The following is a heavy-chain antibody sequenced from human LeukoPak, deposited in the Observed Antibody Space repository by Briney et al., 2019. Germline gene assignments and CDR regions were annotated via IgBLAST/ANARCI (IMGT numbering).Heavy chain of an antibody. V-gene: IGHV3-30*02. D-gene: IGHD6-19*01. J-gene: IGHJ4*02. CDR2: IRYDGSNK. CDR1: GFTFSSYG. CDR3: ARDLSIAVAGTDY. Sequence: PGGSLRLSCAASGFTFSSYGMHWVRQAPGKGLEWVAFIRYDGSNKYYADSVKGRFTISRDNAKNSLYLQMNSLRAEDTAVYYCARDLSIAVAGTDYWGQGTLVTVSS.